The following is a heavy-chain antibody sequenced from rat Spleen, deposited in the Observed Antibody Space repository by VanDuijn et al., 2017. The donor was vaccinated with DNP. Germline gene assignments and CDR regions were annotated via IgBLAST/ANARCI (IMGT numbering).Heavy chain of an antibody. CDR2: ISYSGNT. CDR3: ARWTRYFDY. D-gene: IGHD1-7*01. J-gene: IGHJ2*01. Sequence: EVQLQESGSGLVKPSQSLSLTCSVTGYSITSNYWGWIRKFPGNKMEYIGHISYSGNTNYNPSLKSLISITRDTSKNHFFLHLNSVTTEDTATYYCARWTRYFDYWGQGVMVTVSS. CDR1: GYSITSNY. V-gene: IGHV3-1*01.